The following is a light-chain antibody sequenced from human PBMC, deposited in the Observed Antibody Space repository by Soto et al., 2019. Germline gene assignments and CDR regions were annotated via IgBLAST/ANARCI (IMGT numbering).Light chain of an antibody. CDR1: QSISDW. J-gene: IGKJ1*01. CDR2: KAS. Sequence: DIQMTQSPSTLSASVGDRVTITCRASQSISDWLAWYQQKPGKAPKLLIYKASSLESGVPARFSGSGSGTEFTLTISSLQPDDFATYYCQQYNGGRVFGQGTKVEIK. V-gene: IGKV1-5*03. CDR3: QQYNGGRV.